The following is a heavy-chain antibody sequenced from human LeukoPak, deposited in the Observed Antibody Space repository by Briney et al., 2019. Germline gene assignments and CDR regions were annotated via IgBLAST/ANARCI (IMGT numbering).Heavy chain of an antibody. J-gene: IGHJ4*02. CDR1: GFTFKTYQ. V-gene: IGHV3-48*03. CDR2: ITSGASVI. CDR3: ARKRLADPGDDMSFGGTPFDS. Sequence: PGRSLRLSCVASGFTFKTYQMNWVRQAPGKGLEWLSGITSGASVIYYADSVKGRFTISRDDATKSLFLQMSGLTVDDTAVYYCARKRLADPGDDMSFGGTPFDSWGQGTLVIVSS. D-gene: IGHD3-16*01.